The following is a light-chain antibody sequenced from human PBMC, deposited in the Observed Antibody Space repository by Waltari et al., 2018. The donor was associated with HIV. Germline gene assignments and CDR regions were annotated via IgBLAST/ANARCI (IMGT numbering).Light chain of an antibody. Sequence: SASTPPRSVPGSPGPSVTNPCTVSNSNVGGYTWLTWYQQHPGKVPKLLVYDVSKRPSGVPDRFSASKSDNTAYLTISGLQADDEGDYYCCSYVGNFTWVFGGGTILTVL. CDR2: DVS. V-gene: IGLV2-11*01. J-gene: IGLJ3*02. CDR1: NSNVGGYTW. CDR3: CSYVGNFTWV.